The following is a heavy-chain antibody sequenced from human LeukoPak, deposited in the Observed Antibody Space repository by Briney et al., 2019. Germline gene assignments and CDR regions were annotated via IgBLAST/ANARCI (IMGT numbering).Heavy chain of an antibody. CDR3: ARQEYCSGGSCYTWFDP. J-gene: IGHJ5*02. V-gene: IGHV5-51*01. Sequence: GESLKISCKGSGYSINNYWIGWVRQMPGKGLEWMGIIYPADSDIRYSPSFQGQVTISADKSISTAYLQWSSLKASDTAMYYCARQEYCSGGSCYTWFDPWGQGTLVAVSS. CDR1: GYSINNYW. CDR2: IYPADSDI. D-gene: IGHD2-15*01.